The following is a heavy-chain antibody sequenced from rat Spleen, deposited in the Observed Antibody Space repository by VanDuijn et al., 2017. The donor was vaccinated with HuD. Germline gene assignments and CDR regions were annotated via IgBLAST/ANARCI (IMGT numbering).Heavy chain of an antibody. CDR1: GFTFNNYW. V-gene: IGHV5-31*01. D-gene: IGHD1-7*01. CDR2: ITNTGRRT. CDR3: TRSGYGSPFDY. Sequence: EVQLVESGGGLVQPGRSLKLSCVASGFTFNNYWMTWIRQAPGKGLEWVASITNTGRRTYYPDSVKGRFTVSRDIAENTLYLQMTSLRSEDTATYYCTRSGYGSPFDYWGQGVMVTVSS. J-gene: IGHJ2*01.